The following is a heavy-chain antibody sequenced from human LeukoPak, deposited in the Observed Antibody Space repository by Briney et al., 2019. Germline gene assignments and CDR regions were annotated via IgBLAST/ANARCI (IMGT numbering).Heavy chain of an antibody. CDR3: ARWASTGYSYGHFDY. V-gene: IGHV1-69*04. CDR1: GGTFSSYA. CDR2: IIHIFGIA. D-gene: IGHD5-18*01. Sequence: SVKSACKASGGTFSSYAISWVRQAPGQGLECVGRIIHIFGIANYAQKFQGRGTITADKSTSTAYMELSSMRSDDTAVYYCARWASTGYSYGHFDYWGQGTLVTVSS. J-gene: IGHJ4*02.